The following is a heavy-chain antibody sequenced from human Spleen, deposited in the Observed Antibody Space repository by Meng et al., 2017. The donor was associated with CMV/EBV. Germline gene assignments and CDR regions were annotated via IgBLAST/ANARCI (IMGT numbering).Heavy chain of an antibody. CDR2: IDSARGFT. Sequence: GESLKISCAASGFTFSSYWMHWVRQAPGKGLVWVSLIDSARGFTTYADSVKGRFIISRDNAKNTLHLEMKSLRAEDTAVYYCAKSPVWGYNWFDPWGQGTLVTVSS. CDR1: GFTFSSYW. D-gene: IGHD3-16*01. CDR3: AKSPVWGYNWFDP. V-gene: IGHV3-74*01. J-gene: IGHJ5*02.